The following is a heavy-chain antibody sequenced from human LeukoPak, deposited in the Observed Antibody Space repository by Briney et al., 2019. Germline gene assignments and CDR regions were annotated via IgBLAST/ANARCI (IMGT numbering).Heavy chain of an antibody. J-gene: IGHJ5*02. CDR3: ARLSSSSWYRWFDP. Sequence: SVKLSCKASGGTFSSYAISWVRQPPGQGLEWMGRIIPIFGTANYAKKFQRRVTITTDESTSTAYMELSSLRSEDTAVYYCARLSSSSWYRWFDPWGQGTLVTVSS. V-gene: IGHV1-69*05. CDR1: GGTFSSYA. D-gene: IGHD6-13*01. CDR2: IIPIFGTA.